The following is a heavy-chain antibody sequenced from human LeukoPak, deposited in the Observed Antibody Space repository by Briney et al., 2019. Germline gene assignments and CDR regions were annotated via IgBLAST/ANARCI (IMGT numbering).Heavy chain of an antibody. V-gene: IGHV4-59*01. CDR3: ARGALTVVTPYYYYYMDV. D-gene: IGHD4-23*01. CDR2: IYYSGST. J-gene: IGHJ6*03. Sequence: PSETLSLTCTVSGGSISSYYWSWIRQPPGKGLEWIGYIYYSGSTNYNPSLKSRVTISVDTSKNQFSLKLSSATAADTAVYYCARGALTVVTPYYYYYMDVWGKGTTVTVSS. CDR1: GGSISSYY.